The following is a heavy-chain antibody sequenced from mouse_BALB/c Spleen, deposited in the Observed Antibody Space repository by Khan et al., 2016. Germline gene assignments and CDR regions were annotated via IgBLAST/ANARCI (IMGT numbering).Heavy chain of an antibody. V-gene: IGHV1S82*01. D-gene: IGHD2-1*01. CDR2: IHPSESES. J-gene: IGHJ4*01. CDR1: GYSFTRYW. Sequence: QVRLQQSGTELVRPGASVKLSCKASGYSFTRYWMNWVKQRPGQGLEWIGMIHPSESESRLNQKFKDKATLTVDNSSSIAYMQLSSPTSEDSAVDYSTLSADGNHPYYAMDYWGQGTSVTVSS. CDR3: TLSADGNHPYYAMDY.